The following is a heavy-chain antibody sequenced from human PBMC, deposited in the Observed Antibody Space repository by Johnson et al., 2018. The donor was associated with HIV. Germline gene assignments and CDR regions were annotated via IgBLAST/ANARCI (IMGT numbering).Heavy chain of an antibody. D-gene: IGHD6-13*01. J-gene: IGHJ3*02. Sequence: QVQLVESGGGLAKPAWSPRLSCAASGFTFSSYAMHWVRQAPGKGLEWVAVISYDGSNKYYADSVKGRFTISRDNSKNTLYLQMNSLRAEDTAVYYCAREMAIAAAGHDAFDIWGQGTMVTVSS. CDR2: ISYDGSNK. CDR3: AREMAIAAAGHDAFDI. CDR1: GFTFSSYA. V-gene: IGHV3-30-3*01.